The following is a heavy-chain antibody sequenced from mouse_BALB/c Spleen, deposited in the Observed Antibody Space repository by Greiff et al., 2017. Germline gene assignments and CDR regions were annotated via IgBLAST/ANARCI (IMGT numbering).Heavy chain of an antibody. Sequence: VKLVESGPGLVAPSQSLSITCTVSGFSLTSYGVHWVRQPPGKGLEWLGVIWAGGSTNYNSALMSRLSISKDNSKSQLFLKMNSLQTDDTAMYYCARAYGNYYYAMDYWGQGTSVTVSS. CDR2: IWAGGST. CDR3: ARAYGNYYYAMDY. CDR1: GFSLTSYG. V-gene: IGHV2-9*02. D-gene: IGHD2-10*02. J-gene: IGHJ4*01.